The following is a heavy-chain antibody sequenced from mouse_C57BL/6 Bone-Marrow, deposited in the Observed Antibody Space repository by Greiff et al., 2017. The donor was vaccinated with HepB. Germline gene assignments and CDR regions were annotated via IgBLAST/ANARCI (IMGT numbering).Heavy chain of an antibody. Sequence: QVQLKQSGAELARPGASVKLSCKASGYTFTSYGISWVKQRTGQGLEWIGEIYPRSGNTYYNEKFKGKATLTADKSSSTAYMALRSLTSEDSAVYYCTRGRPGGFAYWGQGTLVTVSA. J-gene: IGHJ3*01. CDR3: TRGRPGGFAY. V-gene: IGHV1-81*01. CDR1: GYTFTSYG. CDR2: IYPRSGNT. D-gene: IGHD4-1*01.